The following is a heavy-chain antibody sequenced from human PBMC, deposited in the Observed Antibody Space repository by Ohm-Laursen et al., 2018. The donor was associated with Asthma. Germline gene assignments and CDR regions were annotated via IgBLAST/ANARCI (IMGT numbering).Heavy chain of an antibody. CDR2: IKPDGSEK. Sequence: SLRPSCAASGLTFSRSYKTWVRQAPGKGLESVAKIKPDGSEKYYVDSVKGRFTISRDNAKNSLYLQMNSLRPEDTGVYYCAYETWWRFVNWGQGVLVTVSS. V-gene: IGHV3-7*01. J-gene: IGHJ4*02. D-gene: IGHD2-15*01. CDR1: GLTFSRSY. CDR3: AYETWWRFVN.